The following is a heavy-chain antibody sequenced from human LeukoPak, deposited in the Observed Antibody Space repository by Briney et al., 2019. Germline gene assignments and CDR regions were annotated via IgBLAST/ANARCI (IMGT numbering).Heavy chain of an antibody. CDR1: GYRFPNSW. CDR2: IYPADSDA. V-gene: IGHV5-51*01. J-gene: IGHJ4*02. Sequence: GESLRISLNGSGYRFPNSWFGWLRQIPGKGLWWMGIIYPADSDARYSPSFHGQVTLSADKSISTAYLQWSSLKASDTAMYYCARSSGSGWSFFDYWGQGTLVTVSS. CDR3: ARSSGSGWSFFDY. D-gene: IGHD6-19*01.